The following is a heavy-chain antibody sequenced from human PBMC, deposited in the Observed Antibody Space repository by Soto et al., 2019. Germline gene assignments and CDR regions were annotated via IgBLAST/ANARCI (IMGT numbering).Heavy chain of an antibody. D-gene: IGHD4-4*01. J-gene: IGHJ6*02. V-gene: IGHV3-30*03. Sequence: LRLSCAASGFIFTSYGMHWVRQAPGKGLEWMALILHDGSAEYYADSVKGRFTISGDNSKNTLYLQMNSLTAEDTAVYYCARSRDGYSFYFYYGMDGWGQGTTVTVSS. CDR1: GFIFTSYG. CDR3: ARSRDGYSFYFYYGMDG. CDR2: ILHDGSAE.